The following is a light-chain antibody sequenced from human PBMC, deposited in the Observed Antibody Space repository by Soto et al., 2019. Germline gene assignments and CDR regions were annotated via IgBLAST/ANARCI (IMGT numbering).Light chain of an antibody. Sequence: IVLTQSPATLSLSPGDTATLSCGASQSVSSSYVAWYQHKPGLAPRLLIHDTSSRAIGIPDRLSGSKSGTNFTLTIRRMEPEDVGMYYCQQYGSSPITFGQGTRLDMK. J-gene: IGKJ5*01. CDR3: QQYGSSPIT. CDR1: QSVSSSY. CDR2: DTS. V-gene: IGKV3D-20*01.